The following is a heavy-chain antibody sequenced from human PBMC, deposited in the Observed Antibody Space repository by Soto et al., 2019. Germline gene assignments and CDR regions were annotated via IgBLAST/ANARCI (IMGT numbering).Heavy chain of an antibody. CDR2: IIPIFGTA. J-gene: IGHJ4*02. CDR3: ARVLSAMADFDY. Sequence: GASVKVSCKASGGTFSSYAISWVRQAPGQGLEWMGGIIPIFGTANYAQKFQGRVTITADESTSTAYMELSSLRSEDTAVYYCARVLSAMADFDYWGQGTLVTVSS. CDR1: GGTFSSYA. D-gene: IGHD5-18*01. V-gene: IGHV1-69*13.